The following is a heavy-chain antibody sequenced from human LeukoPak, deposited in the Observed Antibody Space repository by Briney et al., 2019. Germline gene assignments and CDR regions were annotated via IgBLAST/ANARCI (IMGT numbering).Heavy chain of an antibody. D-gene: IGHD3-3*01. CDR1: GFTFSSYW. Sequence: GGSLRLSCAASGFTFSSYWMSWVRQAPGKGLEWVANIKQDGSEKYYVDSVKGRFTISRDNAKNSLYLHMNSLRAEDTAVYYCASGFLDDFWSGHFWGQGTLVTVSS. J-gene: IGHJ4*02. CDR2: IKQDGSEK. CDR3: ASGFLDDFWSGHF. V-gene: IGHV3-7*01.